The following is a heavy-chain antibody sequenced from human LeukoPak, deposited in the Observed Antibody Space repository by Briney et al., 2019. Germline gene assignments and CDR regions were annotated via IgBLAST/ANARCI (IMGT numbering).Heavy chain of an antibody. CDR2: ISAYNGNT. V-gene: IGHV1-18*01. D-gene: IGHD2-2*01. CDR1: GYTFTSYG. Sequence: ASVKVSCKASGYTFTSYGISWVRQAPGQGLEWMGWISAYNGNTNYAQKLQGRVTMTTDTSTSTAYMELRSLRSDDTAVYYCARVKVVVVPAADHFDYRGQGTLVTVSS. CDR3: ARVKVVVVPAADHFDY. J-gene: IGHJ4*02.